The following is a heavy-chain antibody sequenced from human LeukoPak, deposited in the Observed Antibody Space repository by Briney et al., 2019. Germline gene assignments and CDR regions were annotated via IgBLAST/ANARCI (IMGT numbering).Heavy chain of an antibody. D-gene: IGHD6-13*01. J-gene: IGHJ6*03. CDR2: INHSGST. CDR3: ARRGSGSSWRKNYYYYYMDV. V-gene: IGHV4-39*07. CDR1: GGSISSSSYY. Sequence: SETLSLTCTVSGGSISSSSYYWSWIRQPPGTGLEWIGEINHSGSTNYNPSLKSRVTISVDTSKNQFSLKLSSVTAADTAVYYCARRGSGSSWRKNYYYYYMDVWGKGTTVTVSS.